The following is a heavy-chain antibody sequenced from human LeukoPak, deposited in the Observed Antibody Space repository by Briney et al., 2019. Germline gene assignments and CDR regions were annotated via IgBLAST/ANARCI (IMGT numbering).Heavy chain of an antibody. CDR2: IYTRGGT. Sequence: PSETLSLTCIVAGGSISRDYWSWIRQPAGKGLEWIGRIYTRGGTNYNPSLKSRVTSSVYRSKNQFSLRWSSGTAADPAVYYCARGLNGDYGWFDPWGQGTLVTVSS. CDR3: ARGLNGDYGWFDP. CDR1: GGSISRDY. J-gene: IGHJ5*02. V-gene: IGHV4-4*07. D-gene: IGHD4-17*01.